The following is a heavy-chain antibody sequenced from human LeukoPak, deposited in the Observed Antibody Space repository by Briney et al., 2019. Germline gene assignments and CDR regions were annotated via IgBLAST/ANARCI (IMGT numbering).Heavy chain of an antibody. D-gene: IGHD6-19*01. J-gene: IGHJ6*02. CDR3: ARVGYPIAVAGTYYYYGMDV. CDR1: GYTFTGYY. CDR2: INPNSGGT. V-gene: IGHV1-2*04. Sequence: GASVKVSCKASGYTFTGYYMHWVRQAPGQGLEWMGWINPNSGGTNYAQKFQGWVTMTRDTSISTAYMELSRLRSDDTAVYYCARVGYPIAVAGTYYYYGMDVWGQGTTVTVSS.